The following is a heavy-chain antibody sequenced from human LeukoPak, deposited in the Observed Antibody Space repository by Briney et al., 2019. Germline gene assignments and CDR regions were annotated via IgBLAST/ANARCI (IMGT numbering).Heavy chain of an antibody. CDR2: INHSGST. CDR3: ARGGYDSSGRYAEYFQH. D-gene: IGHD3-22*01. Sequence: PSETLSLTCAVYGGSFSGYYWSWIRQPPGKGLEWIGEINHSGSTNYNPSFKSRVTISVDTSKNQFSLKLSSVTAADTAVYYCARGGYDSSGRYAEYFQHWGQGTLVTVSS. CDR1: GGSFSGYY. V-gene: IGHV4-34*01. J-gene: IGHJ1*01.